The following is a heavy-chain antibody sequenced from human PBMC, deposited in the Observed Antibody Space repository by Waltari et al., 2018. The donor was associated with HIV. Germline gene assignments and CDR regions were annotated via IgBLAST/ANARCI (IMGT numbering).Heavy chain of an antibody. CDR3: ARDLTFGYTYAFGFDL. V-gene: IGHV3-21*06. CDR1: NFTLGTYA. Sequence: QLVESGGGLVKPGGSLRLSCVASNFTLGTYAMNWVRQAPGKGLEWVSSIRASSAYIYYADSVKGRFTVSRDNSQNSLFLQMNTLRVEDTAVYFCARDLTFGYTYAFGFDLWGQGTLVTVSS. J-gene: IGHJ4*02. CDR2: IRASSAYI. D-gene: IGHD5-18*01.